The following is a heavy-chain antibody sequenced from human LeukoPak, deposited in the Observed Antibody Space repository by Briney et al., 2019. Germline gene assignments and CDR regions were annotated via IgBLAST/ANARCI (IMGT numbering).Heavy chain of an antibody. V-gene: IGHV4-38-2*02. CDR1: GYSISSGYY. J-gene: IGHJ6*04. D-gene: IGHD3-9*01. Sequence: PSETLSLTCSVSGYSISSGYYWAWIRQPPGKGLEWIGSIYHSGSTYNNPTLKSRVTISIDTSKNQFSLKLSSVTAADTAVYYCARSRYFDWPYYYYYGMDVWGKGTTVTVSS. CDR3: ARSRYFDWPYYYYYGMDV. CDR2: IYHSGST.